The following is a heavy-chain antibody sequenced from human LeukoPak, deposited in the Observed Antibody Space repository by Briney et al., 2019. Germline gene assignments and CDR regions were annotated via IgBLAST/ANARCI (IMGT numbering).Heavy chain of an antibody. CDR2: ISGSGGST. D-gene: IGHD2-2*01. J-gene: IGHJ5*02. CDR3: AKDALYCSSTSCYSGGLNWFDP. V-gene: IGHV3-23*01. CDR1: GITFSSYA. Sequence: PGGSLRLSCAASGITFSSYAMSWVRQAPGKGLEWVSAISGSGGSTYYADSVKGRFTISRDNSKNTLYLQMNSLRAEDTAVYYCAKDALYCSSTSCYSGGLNWFDPWGQGTRVTLSS.